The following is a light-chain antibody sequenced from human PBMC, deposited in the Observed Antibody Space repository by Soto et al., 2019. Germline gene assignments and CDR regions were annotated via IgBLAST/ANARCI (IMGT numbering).Light chain of an antibody. CDR1: QGISSY. Sequence: DIPLTQSPSFLSASVGDRVTITCRARQGISSYLAWYQQKPGKAPNLLIYAASTLQTGVPSRFSGSGSGTEFTLTISSLQPDDFATYYCQQLNSYPLTFGGGTKVEIK. CDR2: AAS. J-gene: IGKJ4*01. CDR3: QQLNSYPLT. V-gene: IGKV1-9*01.